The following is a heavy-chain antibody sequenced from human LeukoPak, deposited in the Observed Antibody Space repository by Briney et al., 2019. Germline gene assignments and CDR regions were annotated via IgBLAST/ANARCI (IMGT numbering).Heavy chain of an antibody. D-gene: IGHD6-19*01. J-gene: IGHJ4*02. CDR1: GFIFSKYA. CDR2: IDGPSDSI. V-gene: IGHV3-21*01. Sequence: GGSLRLSCAASGFIFSKYAMEWVRQAPGKGLEWVSSIDGPSDSIYYADSVKGRFTISRDNSKNTLYLQMNSLRAEDTAVYYCAKLLLAVAGDYWGQGTLVTVSS. CDR3: AKLLLAVAGDY.